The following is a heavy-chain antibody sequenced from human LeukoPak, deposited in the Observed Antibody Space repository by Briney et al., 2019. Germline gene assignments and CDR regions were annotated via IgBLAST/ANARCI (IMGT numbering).Heavy chain of an antibody. J-gene: IGHJ4*02. CDR3: AREGRIAAADY. Sequence: PSETLSLTCTVSGGSISSGDYYWSWIRQPPGKGLEWIGSIYYSGSTYYNPSLKSRVTISVDTSKNQFSLKLSSVTAADTAVYYCAREGRIAAADYWGQGTLVTVSS. CDR2: IYYSGST. V-gene: IGHV4-39*07. D-gene: IGHD6-13*01. CDR1: GGSISSGDYY.